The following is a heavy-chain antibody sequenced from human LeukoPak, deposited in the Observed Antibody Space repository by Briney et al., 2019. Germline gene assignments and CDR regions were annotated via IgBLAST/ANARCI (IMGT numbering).Heavy chain of an antibody. J-gene: IGHJ4*02. CDR1: GFPFSTYW. Sequence: GGSLRLSCAASGFPFSTYWMSWVRQAPGKGLEWVAKIKQDGSEKYYVDSVKGRFTISRDNAKNSLYLQMNSLRAEDTAVYYCARDLTYGSGSPHWGQGTLVTVSS. CDR2: IKQDGSEK. D-gene: IGHD3-10*01. CDR3: ARDLTYGSGSPH. V-gene: IGHV3-7*01.